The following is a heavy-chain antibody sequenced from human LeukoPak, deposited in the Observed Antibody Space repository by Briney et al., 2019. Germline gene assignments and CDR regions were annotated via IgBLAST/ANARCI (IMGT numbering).Heavy chain of an antibody. V-gene: IGHV1-2*04. J-gene: IGHJ4*02. D-gene: IGHD2-15*01. CDR1: GYTFTGYY. CDR2: INPNSGGT. CDR3: AKACSGGSCFDY. Sequence: ASVKVSCKASGYTFTGYYMHWVRQAPEQGLEWMGWINPNSGGTNYAQKFQGWVTMTRDTSISTAYMELSRLRSDDTAVYYCAKACSGGSCFDYWGQGTLVTVSS.